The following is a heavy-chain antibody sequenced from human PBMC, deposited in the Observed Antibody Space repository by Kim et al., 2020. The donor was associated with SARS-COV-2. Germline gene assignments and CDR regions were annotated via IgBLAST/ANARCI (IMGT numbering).Heavy chain of an antibody. CDR2: IYPGDSQT. D-gene: IGHD3-9*01. CDR1: GYSFTSYW. V-gene: IGHV5-51*01. J-gene: IGHJ4*02. CDR3: ARCMDSRFECLDY. Sequence: GESLKISCQGSGYSFTSYWIAWVRQVPGKGLEWMGLIYPGDSQTTYSPSFQGPVTLSADKSINTAYLQWSSLKAPDTAMYYCARCMDSRFECLDYWAQGTLVTVAS.